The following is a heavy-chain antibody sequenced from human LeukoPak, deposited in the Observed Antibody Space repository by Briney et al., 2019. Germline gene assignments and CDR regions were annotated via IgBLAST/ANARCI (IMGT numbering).Heavy chain of an antibody. D-gene: IGHD6-19*01. V-gene: IGHV1-18*04. Sequence: ASVKVSCKASGYTFTGYYMHWVRQAPGQGLEWMGWISAYNGNTNYAQKLQGRVTMTTDTSTSTAYMELRSLRSDDTAVYYCARDSDSSGWYTYYYMDVWGKGTTVTISS. CDR3: ARDSDSSGWYTYYYMDV. J-gene: IGHJ6*03. CDR2: ISAYNGNT. CDR1: GYTFTGYY.